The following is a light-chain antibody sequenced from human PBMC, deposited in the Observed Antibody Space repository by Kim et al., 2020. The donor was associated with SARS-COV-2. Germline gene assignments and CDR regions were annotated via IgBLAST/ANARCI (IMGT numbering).Light chain of an antibody. V-gene: IGLV3-1*01. CDR2: QDS. CDR3: QAWDSSSYWV. J-gene: IGLJ3*02. Sequence: VSPGQPARITCSGDKLGDKYACWYQQKPGQSPVLVIYQDSKRPSGIPERFSGSNSGNTATLTISGTQAMDEADYYCQAWDSSSYWVFGGGTQLTVL. CDR1: KLGDKY.